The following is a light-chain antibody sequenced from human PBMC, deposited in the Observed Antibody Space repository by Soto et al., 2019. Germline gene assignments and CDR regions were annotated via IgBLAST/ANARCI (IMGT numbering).Light chain of an antibody. V-gene: IGLV2-23*01. CDR2: EGS. CDR3: CSYAGSSTLYV. CDR1: SSDVGSYNL. J-gene: IGLJ1*01. Sequence: QSVLTQPASVSGSPGQSITIFCTGTSSDVGSYNLVSWYQQHPGKAPKPMIYEGSKRPSGVSNRFSGSKSGNTASLTISGLQAEDEADYYCCSYAGSSTLYVFGTGTKLTVL.